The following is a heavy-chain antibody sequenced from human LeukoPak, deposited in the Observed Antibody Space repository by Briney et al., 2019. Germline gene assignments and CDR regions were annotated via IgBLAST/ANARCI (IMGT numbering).Heavy chain of an antibody. V-gene: IGHV3-11*06. CDR1: GFTFSDYY. CDR2: ISSSSSYT. Sequence: GGSLRLSCAASGFTFSDYYMSWIRQAPGKGLEWVSYISSSSSYTNYADSVKGRFTISRDNAKNSLYLQMNSLRAEDTAVYYCARDRLVPTRRQAGAYGMDVWGKGTTVTVSS. CDR3: ARDRLVPTRRQAGAYGMDV. D-gene: IGHD1-26*01. J-gene: IGHJ6*04.